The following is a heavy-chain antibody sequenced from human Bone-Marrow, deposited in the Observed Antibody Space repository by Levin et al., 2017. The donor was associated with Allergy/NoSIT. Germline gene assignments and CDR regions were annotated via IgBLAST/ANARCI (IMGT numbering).Heavy chain of an antibody. CDR1: GFTLRDYN. CDR3: ARGSEWSNDGLVHYLDY. CDR2: MSISSSHS. Sequence: PGGSLRLSCVVSGFTLRDYNMNWVRQAPGKGLEWVSSMSISSSHSYYADSVKGRFTISRDNANNSLYLQINSLRAEDTAVYYCARGSEWSNDGLVHYLDYWGQGILVTVSS. J-gene: IGHJ4*02. V-gene: IGHV3-21*01. D-gene: IGHD3-3*01.